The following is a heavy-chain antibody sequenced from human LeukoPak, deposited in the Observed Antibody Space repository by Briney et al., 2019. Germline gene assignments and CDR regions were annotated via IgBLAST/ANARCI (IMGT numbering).Heavy chain of an antibody. CDR3: ARDPDPGVPSY. Sequence: GGSLRLSCAATGFTFSSYEMYWARQAPGKGLEWLAYISSTGSSTSYADSVKGRFTISRDNAKDSLYLQMNSLRAEDTAVYYCARDPDPGVPSYRGQGTLVTVSS. J-gene: IGHJ4*01. CDR2: ISSTGSST. V-gene: IGHV3-48*03. CDR1: GFTFSSYE. D-gene: IGHD2-8*01.